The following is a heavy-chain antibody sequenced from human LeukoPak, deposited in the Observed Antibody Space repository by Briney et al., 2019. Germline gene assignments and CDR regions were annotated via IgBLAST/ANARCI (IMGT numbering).Heavy chain of an antibody. CDR1: GFTFSSYW. Sequence: GGSLRLSCAASGFTFSSYWMHWVRQAPGKGLVWVSRIDSDGSSTNYADSVKGRFTISRDNSKYTLYLQMNSLRAEDTAVYYCASVTVPVTYYYDSSGYPGKHPLDYWGQGTLVTVSS. V-gene: IGHV3-74*01. CDR2: IDSDGSST. CDR3: ASVTVPVTYYYDSSGYPGKHPLDY. J-gene: IGHJ4*02. D-gene: IGHD3-22*01.